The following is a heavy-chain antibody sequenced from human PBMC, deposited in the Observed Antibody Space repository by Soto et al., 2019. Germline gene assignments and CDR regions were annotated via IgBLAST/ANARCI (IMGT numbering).Heavy chain of an antibody. Sequence: QVQLVQSGTEVKKPGASVKVSCKASGYTFTSYGIHWVRQAPGQRLEWMGWINAANGDTKYSPKFQGRVTITRDTSASTAYMKLSSLRYEDTAVYYCVRRLVSATGIDRFDPLGQGTLFTVSS. J-gene: IGHJ5*02. CDR3: VRRLVSATGIDRFDP. CDR1: GYTFTSYG. D-gene: IGHD6-13*01. CDR2: INAANGDT. V-gene: IGHV1-3*01.